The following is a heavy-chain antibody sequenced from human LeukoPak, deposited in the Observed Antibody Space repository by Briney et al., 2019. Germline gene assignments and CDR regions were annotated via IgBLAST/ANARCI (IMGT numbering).Heavy chain of an antibody. CDR1: GFTFDDYA. CDR3: AKNIVATIPPPIDF. Sequence: QPGRSLRLSCAASGFTFDDYAMHWVRQAPGKGLEWVSGISWNSGSIGYADSVKGRFTISRDNAKNSLYLRMNSLRTEDTALYYCAKNIVATIPPPIDFWGQGTLVTVSS. J-gene: IGHJ4*02. V-gene: IGHV3-9*01. D-gene: IGHD5-12*01. CDR2: ISWNSGSI.